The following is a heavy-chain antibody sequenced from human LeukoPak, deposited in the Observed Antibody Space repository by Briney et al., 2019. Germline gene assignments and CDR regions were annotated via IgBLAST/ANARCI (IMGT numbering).Heavy chain of an antibody. V-gene: IGHV4-59*08. Sequence: KPSETLSLTCTVSGGSISSYYWSWIRQPPGKGLEWIGYIYYSGSTNYNPSLKSRVTISVDTSKNQFSLKLSSVTAADTAVYYCARVSPRLYGSGSYYPFDYWGQGTLVTVSS. J-gene: IGHJ4*02. CDR3: ARVSPRLYGSGSYYPFDY. CDR1: GGSISSYY. CDR2: IYYSGST. D-gene: IGHD3-10*01.